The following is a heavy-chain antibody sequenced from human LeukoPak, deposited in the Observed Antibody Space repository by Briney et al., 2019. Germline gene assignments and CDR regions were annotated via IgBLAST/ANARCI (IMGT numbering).Heavy chain of an antibody. Sequence: GASVKVSCEASGYTFTSYGISWVRQAPGQGLEWMGWISAYNGNTNYAQKLQGRVTMTTDTSTSTAYMELRSLRSDDTAVYYCARDRIVVPAAISHLAAYYYYYMDVWGKGTTVTVSS. D-gene: IGHD2-2*01. CDR1: GYTFTSYG. V-gene: IGHV1-18*01. CDR2: ISAYNGNT. CDR3: ARDRIVVPAAISHLAAYYYYYMDV. J-gene: IGHJ6*03.